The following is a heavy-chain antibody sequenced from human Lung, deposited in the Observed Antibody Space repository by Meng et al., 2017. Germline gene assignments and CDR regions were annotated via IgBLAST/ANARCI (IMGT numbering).Heavy chain of an antibody. J-gene: IGHJ4*02. CDR2: ISSSRT. D-gene: IGHD2-15*01. V-gene: IGHV3-21*01. CDR3: ARGRVVVAATPSDY. CDR1: GFTFSSYS. Sequence: EVQLVESGGGLVKPGGSLRLSCSASGFTFSSYSMNWVRRAPGKGLEWVSSISSSRTYADSVKGRFTISRDNAKNSLYLQMNSLRAEDTAVYYCARGRVVVAATPSDYWGQGTLVTVSS.